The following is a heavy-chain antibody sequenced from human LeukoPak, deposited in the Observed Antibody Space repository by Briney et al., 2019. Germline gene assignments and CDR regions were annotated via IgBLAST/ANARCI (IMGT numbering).Heavy chain of an antibody. D-gene: IGHD3-9*01. V-gene: IGHV4-59*01. Sequence: SSETLSLTCTVSGGSISSYYWSWIRQPPGKGLEWIGYIYYSGSTNYNPSLKSRVTISVDTSKNQFSLKLSSVTAADTAVYYCARGLATYFDYWGQGTLVTVSS. CDR2: IYYSGST. CDR3: ARGLATYFDY. J-gene: IGHJ4*02. CDR1: GGSISSYY.